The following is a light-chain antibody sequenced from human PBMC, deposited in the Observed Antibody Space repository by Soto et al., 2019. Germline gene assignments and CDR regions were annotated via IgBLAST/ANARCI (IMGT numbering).Light chain of an antibody. V-gene: IGKV3-11*01. J-gene: IGKJ5*01. Sequence: EIVLTQSPATLSLSPGERATLSCRASQSVSSYLAWYQQKPGQAPRLLIYGASMRATGIPARFSGSGSGTDFTLTISSLEPEDFAVYYCQQRRNWQVTCGQGTRLEIK. CDR3: QQRRNWQVT. CDR1: QSVSSY. CDR2: GAS.